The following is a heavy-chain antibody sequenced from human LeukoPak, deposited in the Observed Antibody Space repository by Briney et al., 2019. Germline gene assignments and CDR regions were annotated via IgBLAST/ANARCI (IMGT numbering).Heavy chain of an antibody. CDR2: ISRSGSTK. CDR3: ARLVITTDAFDI. V-gene: IGHV3-11*04. D-gene: IGHD3-22*01. J-gene: IGHJ3*02. CDR1: GFTFSDYN. Sequence: GGSLRLSCAASGFTFSDYNMRWIRQAPGKGLEGVSSISRSGSTKYYADSVKGRFTISRDNAKNSLYLQMNSLRAEDTAVYYCARLVITTDAFDIWGQGTMVTVSS.